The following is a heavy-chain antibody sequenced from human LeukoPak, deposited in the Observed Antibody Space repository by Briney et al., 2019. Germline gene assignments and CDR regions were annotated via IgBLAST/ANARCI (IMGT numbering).Heavy chain of an antibody. Sequence: ASVKVSCKASGYTFTGYYMHWVRQAPGQGLEWMGWINPNSGGTNYAQKFQGRVTMTRDTSISTAYMELSRLRSDDTAVYYCARMSIAAAGYYFDYWGQGTLVTVSS. J-gene: IGHJ4*02. CDR1: GYTFTGYY. CDR2: INPNSGGT. V-gene: IGHV1-2*02. CDR3: ARMSIAAAGYYFDY. D-gene: IGHD6-13*01.